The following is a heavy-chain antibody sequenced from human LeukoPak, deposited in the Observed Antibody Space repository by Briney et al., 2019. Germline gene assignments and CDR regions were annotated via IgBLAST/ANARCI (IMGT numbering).Heavy chain of an antibody. Sequence: GGSLRLSCAASGFSFSVFSMSWVRQAPGKGLEWVSYINVGATTYADSVKGRFTISRDEAKNSLYLQMSSLRPEDTAIYYCVRDSKWAFDYWGQGTLVSVSS. CDR2: INVGAT. CDR1: GFSFSVFS. V-gene: IGHV3-48*01. CDR3: VRDSKWAFDY. J-gene: IGHJ4*02. D-gene: IGHD1-26*01.